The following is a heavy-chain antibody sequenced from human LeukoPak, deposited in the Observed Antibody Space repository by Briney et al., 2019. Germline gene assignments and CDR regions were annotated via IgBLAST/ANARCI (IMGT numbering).Heavy chain of an antibody. CDR3: AKDIREYYYDSSGYAYYYYYGMDV. CDR2: ISWNSGGI. Sequence: TGGSLRLSCAASGFTFDDYAMHWVRQAPGEGLEWVSGISWNSGGIGYADSVKGRFTISRDNAKNSLYLQMNSLRAEDTALYYCAKDIREYYYDSSGYAYYYYYGMDVWGQGTTVTVSS. D-gene: IGHD3-22*01. J-gene: IGHJ6*02. CDR1: GFTFDDYA. V-gene: IGHV3-9*01.